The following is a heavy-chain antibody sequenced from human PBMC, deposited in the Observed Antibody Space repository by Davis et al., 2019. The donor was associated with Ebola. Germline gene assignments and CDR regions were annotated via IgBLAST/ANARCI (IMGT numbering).Heavy chain of an antibody. CDR1: GFTFSSYW. Sequence: HTGGSLRLSCVASGFTFSSYWMHWVRQAPGKGPVWVSRINPDGGRTGYADSVKGRFTISRDNAKNTLYVQMNSLRAEDTAVYYCARGKRYCSGDNCANWLDPWGQGTLVTVSS. D-gene: IGHD2-15*01. J-gene: IGHJ5*02. CDR2: INPDGGRT. CDR3: ARGKRYCSGDNCANWLDP. V-gene: IGHV3-74*01.